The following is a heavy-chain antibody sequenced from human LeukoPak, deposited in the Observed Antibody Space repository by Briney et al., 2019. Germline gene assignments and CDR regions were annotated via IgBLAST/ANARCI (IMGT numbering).Heavy chain of an antibody. D-gene: IGHD3-22*01. J-gene: IGHJ4*02. V-gene: IGHV3-48*04. CDR2: ISSSGSTI. Sequence: GGSLRLSCAASGFTFSSYAMHWIRQAPGKGLEWVSYISSSGSTIYYADSVKGRFTISRDNAKNSLYLQMNSLRAEDTAVYYCARPPGSSGYYYPFDYWGQGTLVTVSS. CDR1: GFTFSSYA. CDR3: ARPPGSSGYYYPFDY.